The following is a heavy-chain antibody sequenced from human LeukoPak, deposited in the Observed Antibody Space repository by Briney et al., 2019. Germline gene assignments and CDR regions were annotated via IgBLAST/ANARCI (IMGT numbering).Heavy chain of an antibody. V-gene: IGHV3-30*02. CDR3: AKASSGWYGGGLFDY. J-gene: IGHJ4*02. CDR1: GFTFSSYG. CDR2: IRYDGSNK. D-gene: IGHD6-19*01. Sequence: GGSLRLSCAASGFTFSSYGMHWVRQAPGKGLEWVAFIRYDGSNKYYADSVKGRFTVSRDNSKNTLYLQMNSLRAEDTAVYYCAKASSGWYGGGLFDYWGQGTLVTVSS.